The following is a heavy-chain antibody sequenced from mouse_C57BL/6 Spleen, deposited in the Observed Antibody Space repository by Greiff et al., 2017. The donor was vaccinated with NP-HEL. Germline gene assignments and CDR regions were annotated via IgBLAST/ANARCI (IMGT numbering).Heavy chain of an antibody. CDR2: IWSGGST. V-gene: IGHV2-2*01. CDR1: GFSLTSYG. D-gene: IGHD1-1*01. Sequence: VQLQQSGPGLVQPSHCLSITCTVSGFSLTSYGVHWVRQSPGKGLEWLGVIWSGGSTDYNAAFISRLSISKDNSTSQVFFKMNSLQADDTAIYYCARKSLYGSSYVGYFDVWGTGTTVTVSS. J-gene: IGHJ1*03. CDR3: ARKSLYGSSYVGYFDV.